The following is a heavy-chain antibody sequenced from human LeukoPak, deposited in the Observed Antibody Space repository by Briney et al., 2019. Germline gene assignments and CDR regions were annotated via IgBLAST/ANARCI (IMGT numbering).Heavy chain of an antibody. Sequence: GGSLRLSCAASGFTFSSYEMNWVRQAPGKGLEWVSYISSSGSTIYYADSMKGRFTISRDNAKNSLYLQMNSLRAEDTAVYYCAELGITMIGGVWGKGTTVTISS. CDR1: GFTFSSYE. D-gene: IGHD3-10*02. CDR3: AELGITMIGGV. V-gene: IGHV3-48*03. CDR2: ISSSGSTI. J-gene: IGHJ6*04.